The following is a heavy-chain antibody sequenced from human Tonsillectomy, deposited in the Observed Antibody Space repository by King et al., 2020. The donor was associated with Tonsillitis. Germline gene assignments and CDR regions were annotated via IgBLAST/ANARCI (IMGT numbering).Heavy chain of an antibody. Sequence: VQLVESGGGLVKPGGSLRLSCAASGFTFTDAWMSWVRQAAGKGLEWVGHIKRKVDGGTTEYAAPVRDRFTISRDDSKNTVNLQMNSLKTEDTGVYYCTTGYGSSWYAWGQGTLVTVSS. CDR2: IKRKVDGGTT. J-gene: IGHJ5*02. CDR3: TTGYGSSWYA. CDR1: GFTFTDAW. V-gene: IGHV3-15*01. D-gene: IGHD6-13*01.